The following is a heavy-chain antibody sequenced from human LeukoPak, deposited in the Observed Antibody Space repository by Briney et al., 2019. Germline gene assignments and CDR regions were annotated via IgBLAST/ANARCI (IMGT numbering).Heavy chain of an antibody. CDR3: AKEGDFYDILTDY. CDR2: ISGSGGST. V-gene: IGHV3-23*01. CDR1: GFTFRTYA. D-gene: IGHD3-9*01. J-gene: IGHJ4*02. Sequence: GGSLRLSCAASGFTFRTYAMSWVRQAPGKGLERVSGISGSGGSTYYADSVKGRFTISRDNSKNTLYLQMNSLRAEDTAVYYCAKEGDFYDILTDYWGQGTLVTVSS.